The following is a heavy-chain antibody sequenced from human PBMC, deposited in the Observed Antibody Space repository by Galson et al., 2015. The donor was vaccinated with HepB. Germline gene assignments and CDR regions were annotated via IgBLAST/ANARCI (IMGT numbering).Heavy chain of an antibody. Sequence: LRLSFAASGFTVSSNYMSWVRQAPGKGLEWVSVIYSGGSTYYADSVKGRFTISRDNSKNTLYLQMNSLRAGDTAVYYCARGYYGGLDYWGQGTLVTVSS. V-gene: IGHV3-66*01. D-gene: IGHD4-23*01. J-gene: IGHJ4*02. CDR3: ARGYYGGLDY. CDR1: GFTVSSNY. CDR2: IYSGGST.